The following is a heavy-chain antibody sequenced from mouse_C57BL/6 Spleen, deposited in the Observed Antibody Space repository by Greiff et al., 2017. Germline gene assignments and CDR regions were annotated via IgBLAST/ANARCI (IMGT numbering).Heavy chain of an antibody. V-gene: IGHV1-55*01. J-gene: IGHJ4*01. D-gene: IGHD1-1*01. CDR1: GYTFTSYW. Sequence: QVQLKQPGAELVKPGASVKMSCKASGYTFTSYWITWVKQRPGQGLEWIGDIYPGSGSTNYNEKFKSKATLTVDTSSSTAYMQLSSLTSEDAAVYICARSVITTASMDYWGQGTSVTVSS. CDR2: IYPGSGST. CDR3: ARSVITTASMDY.